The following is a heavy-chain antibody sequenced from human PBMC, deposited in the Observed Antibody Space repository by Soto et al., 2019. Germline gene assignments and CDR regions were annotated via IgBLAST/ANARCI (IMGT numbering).Heavy chain of an antibody. J-gene: IGHJ4*02. V-gene: IGHV2-5*01. CDR3: AHSPWGAAPDY. CDR1: GFSVSARGVG. D-gene: IGHD3-16*01. Sequence: QLTLKESGPTLVKPTQTLTLTCALSGFSVSARGVGVGWIRQPPGKALEWLAIIYWNDDKLYRPSLQSRLTITKDTSKNQVVLTMTNMDPVDTATYYCAHSPWGAAPDYWGQGTPVTVSS. CDR2: IYWNDDK.